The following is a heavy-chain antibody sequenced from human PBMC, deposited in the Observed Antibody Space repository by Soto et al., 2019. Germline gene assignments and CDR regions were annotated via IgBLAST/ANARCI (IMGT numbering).Heavy chain of an antibody. V-gene: IGHV3-48*02. D-gene: IGHD3-22*01. CDR2: ISSSSGTM. J-gene: IGHJ5*02. Sequence: PGGSLRLSCVASGFIFSSYGMNWVRQAPGKGLEWVSYISSSSGTMNYADPVKGRFTISRDNAKNSLYLQMNSLRDEDTAVYSCARDNDSSGYYGNWFDPWGQGTLVTVSS. CDR3: ARDNDSSGYYGNWFDP. CDR1: GFIFSSYG.